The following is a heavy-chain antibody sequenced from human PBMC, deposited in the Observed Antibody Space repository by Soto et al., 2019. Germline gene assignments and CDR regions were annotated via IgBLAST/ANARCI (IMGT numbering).Heavy chain of an antibody. V-gene: IGHV1-69*01. J-gene: IGHJ6*02. CDR1: GGTFSSYA. Sequence: QVQLVQSGAEVKKPGSSVKVSCKASGGTFSSYAISWVRQAPGQGLEWMGGIIPIFGTANYAQKFQGRVTITADESTSTAYMELSSLRSEDTAVYYCARDLGDTAMGYYYYGMDVWGQGTTVTVSS. D-gene: IGHD5-18*01. CDR3: ARDLGDTAMGYYYYGMDV. CDR2: IIPIFGTA.